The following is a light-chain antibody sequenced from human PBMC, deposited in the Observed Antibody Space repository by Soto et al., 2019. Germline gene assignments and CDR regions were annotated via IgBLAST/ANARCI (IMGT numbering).Light chain of an antibody. CDR3: SSYTSSSTL. CDR1: SSNIGAGYD. Sequence: QSVLTQPPSVSGAPGQRVTISCTGSSSNIGAGYDVQWYQQVPGTAPKLLIYGYTTRPSGVPDRFSGSKSGTSASLAITGLQAEDEADYYCSSYTSSSTLFGTGTKLTVL. V-gene: IGLV1-40*01. J-gene: IGLJ1*01. CDR2: GYT.